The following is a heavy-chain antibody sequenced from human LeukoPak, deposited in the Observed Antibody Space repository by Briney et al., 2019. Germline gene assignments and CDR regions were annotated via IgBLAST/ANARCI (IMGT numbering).Heavy chain of an antibody. CDR3: ARDRRYCSTSSSCYELYFDY. Sequence: GGSLRHSCAASGFSVSNNYMSWVRPAPGKGLERVSVIYSGGSTYYADSVKGRFTISRDNSKNALYLQMNDLRAEDTAVYYCARDRRYCSTSSSCYELYFDYWGQGTLVTVSS. D-gene: IGHD2-2*01. CDR2: IYSGGST. J-gene: IGHJ4*02. V-gene: IGHV3-53*01. CDR1: GFSVSNNY.